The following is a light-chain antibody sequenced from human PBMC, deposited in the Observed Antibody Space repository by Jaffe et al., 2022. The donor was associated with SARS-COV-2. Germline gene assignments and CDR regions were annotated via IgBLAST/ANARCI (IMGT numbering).Light chain of an antibody. CDR1: QSVSSNN. J-gene: IGKJ2*01. CDR3: QQYGSSPYT. CDR2: VAS. V-gene: IGKV3-20*01. Sequence: EIVLTQSPGTLSLSPGERATLSCRASQSVSSNNLAWYQQKPGQAPRLLMYVASNRATGIPDRFSGSGSGTDFTLTISRLEPEDFAVYYCQQYGSSPYTFGQGTKLEIK.